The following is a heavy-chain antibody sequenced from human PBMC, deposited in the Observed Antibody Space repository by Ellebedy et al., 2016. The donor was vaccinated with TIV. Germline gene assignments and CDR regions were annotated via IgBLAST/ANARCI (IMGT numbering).Heavy chain of an antibody. D-gene: IGHD2-2*02. Sequence: GESLKISCAVSGFTFSYYWMSWARQAPGKGLEWVATITHDGSEIHYVDSVKGRFTISRDNAKNSLYLQMNSLRVEDTALYYCARDAYPYAMDVWGQGTTVTVSS. CDR1: GFTFSYYW. V-gene: IGHV3-7*03. CDR2: ITHDGSEI. J-gene: IGHJ6*02. CDR3: ARDAYPYAMDV.